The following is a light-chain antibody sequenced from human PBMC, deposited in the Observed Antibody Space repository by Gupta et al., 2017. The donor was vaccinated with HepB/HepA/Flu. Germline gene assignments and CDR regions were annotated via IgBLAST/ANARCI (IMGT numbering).Light chain of an antibody. CDR3: QQHSSWPPTWT. CDR1: QSVINY. J-gene: IGKJ1*01. Sequence: EIVLTQSPATLSLSTGERATLSCRASQSVINYLAWYQQKSGQAPRLLIYDASNRATGIPARFSGSGSGTDFTLTISSLEPEDFGVYYCQQHSSWPPTWTFGQGTKVEIK. V-gene: IGKV3-11*01. CDR2: DAS.